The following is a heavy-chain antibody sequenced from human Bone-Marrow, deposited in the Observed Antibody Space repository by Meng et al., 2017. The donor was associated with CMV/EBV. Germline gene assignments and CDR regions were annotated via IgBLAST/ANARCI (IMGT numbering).Heavy chain of an antibody. D-gene: IGHD3-10*01. CDR1: GFTFSSYW. J-gene: IGHJ4*02. V-gene: IGHV3-74*01. Sequence: GGSLRLSCAASGFTFSSYWMHWVRQAPGKGLVWVSRINTDGSGTIYADSVKGRFTISRDNAKNTLYLQMNILRAEDTAVYYCAKVPYGSGADDYWGQGTLVTVSS. CDR3: AKVPYGSGADDY. CDR2: INTDGSGT.